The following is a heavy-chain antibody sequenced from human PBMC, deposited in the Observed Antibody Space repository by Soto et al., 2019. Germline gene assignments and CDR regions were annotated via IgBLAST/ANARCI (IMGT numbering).Heavy chain of an antibody. CDR2: ISYSGST. V-gene: IGHV4-59*01. CDR3: ARGTSWQLPFDY. CDR1: SDSISSYY. J-gene: IGHJ4*02. Sequence: LSLTCTVSSDSISSYYWSWIRQPPGKRLEWIGYISYSGSTDYNPSLKSRVTISGDTSKNQFSLKVSSVTAADTAVYYCARGTSWQLPFDYWGQGTLVTVS. D-gene: IGHD6-13*01.